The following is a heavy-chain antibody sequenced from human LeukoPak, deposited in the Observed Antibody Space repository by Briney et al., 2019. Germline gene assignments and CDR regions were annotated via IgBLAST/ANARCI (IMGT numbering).Heavy chain of an antibody. J-gene: IGHJ5*02. CDR3: GKRAPSGFDP. V-gene: IGHV1-3*01. Sequence: EASVKVSCKASGYTFTTYAIHWVRQAPGRSLEWMGRINAGNGDAKYSQNFHDRITITRDTSASTVYMELTSLRSEDTAVYYCGKRAPSGFDPLGQGTLVTVSS. CDR2: INAGNGDA. CDR1: GYTFTTYA.